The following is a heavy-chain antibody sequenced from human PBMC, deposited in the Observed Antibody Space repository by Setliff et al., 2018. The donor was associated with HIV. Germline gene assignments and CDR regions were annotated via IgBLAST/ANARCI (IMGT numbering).Heavy chain of an antibody. CDR3: ARDRALRSYFDP. V-gene: IGHV4-31*03. CDR2: IYSSGTT. D-gene: IGHD3-10*01. Sequence: PSETLSLTCTVSGGSISGSNYYWNWIRQHPGKGLEWIGFIYSSGTTSYNPSLKSRVAISLDPSKNQFSLKLSSVTAADTAVYYCARDRALRSYFDPWGPGTLVTVSS. CDR1: GGSISGSNYY. J-gene: IGHJ5*02.